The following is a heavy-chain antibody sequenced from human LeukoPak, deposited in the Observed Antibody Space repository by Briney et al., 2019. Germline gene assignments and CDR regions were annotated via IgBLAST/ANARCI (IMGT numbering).Heavy chain of an antibody. V-gene: IGHV4-38-2*02. CDR1: GYSISSVYY. CDR2: IYHSGST. D-gene: IGHD2-21*01. Sequence: SETLSLTCIVSGYSISSVYYWGWIRQPPGKGLEWIGSIYHSGSTYYNPSLKSRVTISVDTSKNQFSLKLSSVTAADTAVYYCARKIPKDDAFDIWGQGTMVTVSS. J-gene: IGHJ3*02. CDR3: ARKIPKDDAFDI.